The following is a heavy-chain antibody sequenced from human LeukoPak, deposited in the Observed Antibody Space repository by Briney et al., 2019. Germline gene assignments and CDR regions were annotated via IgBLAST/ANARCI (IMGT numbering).Heavy chain of an antibody. J-gene: IGHJ4*02. CDR3: TRGNSGYVLDMYYFDY. CDR1: GFTFSGSA. V-gene: IGHV3-73*01. Sequence: GGSLRLSCAASGFTFSGSAMHWVRQASGKGLEWVGRIRSKANSYATAYAASVKGRFTISRDDSKNTAYLQMNSLKTEDTAVYYCTRGNSGYVLDMYYFDYWGQGTLVTVSS. CDR2: IRSKANSYAT. D-gene: IGHD5-12*01.